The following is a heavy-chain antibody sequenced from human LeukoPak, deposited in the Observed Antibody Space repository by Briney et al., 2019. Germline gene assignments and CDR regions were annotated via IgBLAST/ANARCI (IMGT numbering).Heavy chain of an antibody. CDR3: AKDPSYEMIDY. J-gene: IGHJ4*02. CDR2: ISGSGGST. D-gene: IGHD3-3*01. V-gene: IGHV3-23*01. Sequence: GGSLRLSCAASGFTFSSYAMSWVRQAPGKGLEWVSAISGSGGSTYYADSVKGRLTISRDNSKNTLYLQLNSLRVEDTALYYCAKDPSYEMIDYWGQGTLVTVSS. CDR1: GFTFSSYA.